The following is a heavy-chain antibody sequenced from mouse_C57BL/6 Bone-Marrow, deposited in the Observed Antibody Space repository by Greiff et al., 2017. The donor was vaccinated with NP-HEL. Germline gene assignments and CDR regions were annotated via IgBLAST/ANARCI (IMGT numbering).Heavy chain of an antibody. CDR1: GFSLTSYG. CDR3: IRNYNAMDY. V-gene: IGHV2-9*01. Sequence: VMLVESGPGLVAPSQSLSITCTVSGFSLTSYGVDWVRQPPGKGLEWLGVIWGGGSTNYNSALMSRLSISKYNSKSQIFLKMNSLQTDDTAMYYCIRNYNAMDYWGQGTSVTVSS. CDR2: IWGGGST. J-gene: IGHJ4*01.